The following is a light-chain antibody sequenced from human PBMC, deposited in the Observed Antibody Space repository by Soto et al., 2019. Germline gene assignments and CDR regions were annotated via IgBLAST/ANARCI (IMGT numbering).Light chain of an antibody. V-gene: IGLV1-40*01. CDR1: SSNIGAGFD. CDR2: GST. J-gene: IGLJ3*02. CDR3: QSYDRSLNDWV. Sequence: QSVLTQPPSVSGAPGQRVTISCSGSSSNIGAGFDVHWYQHLPGTVPKLLIYGSTNRPSGVPDRLSGSKSGTSASLAITGLQPEDEADYYCQSYDRSLNDWVFGGGTKVTVL.